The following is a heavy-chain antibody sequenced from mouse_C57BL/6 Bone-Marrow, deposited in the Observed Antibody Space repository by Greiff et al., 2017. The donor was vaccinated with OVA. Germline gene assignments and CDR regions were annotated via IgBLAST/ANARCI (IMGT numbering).Heavy chain of an antibody. D-gene: IGHD2-1*01. CDR3: VREPYGNYPYYFDY. CDR1: GFTFNTYA. Sequence: EVQLVESGGGLVQPKGSLKLSCAASGFTFNTYAMHWVRQAPGKGLEWVARIRSKSSNYATYYADSVKDRFTISRDDSQSMLYLQMNNLKTEDTAMYYCVREPYGNYPYYFDYWGQGTTLTVSS. CDR2: IRSKSSNYAT. J-gene: IGHJ2*01. V-gene: IGHV10-3*01.